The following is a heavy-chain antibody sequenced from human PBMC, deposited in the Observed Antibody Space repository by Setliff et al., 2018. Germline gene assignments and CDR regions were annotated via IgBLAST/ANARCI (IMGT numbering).Heavy chain of an antibody. J-gene: IGHJ4*02. Sequence: SETLSLTCTVSGDSISNYYWNWIRQPPGAGLEWIGRVYSDGSTDYNSSFTSRVTISVDKANNQFFLKLTSLTAADTALYFCARERQGGFLEWAPFDSWGQGVLVTVSS. V-gene: IGHV4-4*07. CDR1: GDSISNYY. CDR2: VYSDGST. D-gene: IGHD3-3*01. CDR3: ARERQGGFLEWAPFDS.